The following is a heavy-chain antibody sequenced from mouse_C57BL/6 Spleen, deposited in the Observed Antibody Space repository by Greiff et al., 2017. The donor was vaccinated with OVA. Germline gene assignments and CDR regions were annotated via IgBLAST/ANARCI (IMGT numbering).Heavy chain of an antibody. Sequence: DVKLVESGGGLVKPGGSLKLSCAASGFTFSDYGMHWVRQAPEKGLEWVAYISSGSSTIYYADTVKGRFTISRDNAKNTLFLQMTSLRSEDTAMYYCAREGLSSIYAMDYWGQGTSVTVSS. CDR3: AREGLSSIYAMDY. V-gene: IGHV5-17*01. CDR1: GFTFSDYG. CDR2: ISSGSSTI. J-gene: IGHJ4*01. D-gene: IGHD1-1*01.